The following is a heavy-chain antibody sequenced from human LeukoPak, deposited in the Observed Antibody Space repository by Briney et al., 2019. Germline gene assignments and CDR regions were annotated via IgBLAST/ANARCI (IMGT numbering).Heavy chain of an antibody. CDR3: ARHSGSYPLDY. CDR1: GYSISSGYY. D-gene: IGHD1-26*01. CDR2: IYHSGIT. V-gene: IGHV4-38-2*02. Sequence: PSETLSLTCTVSGYSISSGYYWGWIRQPPGKGLEWIGYIYHSGITYYNSSFKSRVTISVDTSKNQFSLKLCSVTAADTAVYYCARHSGSYPLDYWGQGTLVTVSS. J-gene: IGHJ4*02.